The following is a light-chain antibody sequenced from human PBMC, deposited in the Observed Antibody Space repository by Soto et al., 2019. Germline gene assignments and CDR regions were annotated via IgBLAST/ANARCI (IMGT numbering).Light chain of an antibody. CDR3: QQYSQWPPIT. Sequence: EIGMTQSPATLSVSPGERATLSCRASQSVNSDLAWYQQTPGQAPRPLIYDASTRAAGVPARFSGSGSGTEFTLTISSLQSEDFALYYCQQYSQWPPITFGQGTRLEIK. CDR2: DAS. CDR1: QSVNSD. V-gene: IGKV3-15*01. J-gene: IGKJ5*01.